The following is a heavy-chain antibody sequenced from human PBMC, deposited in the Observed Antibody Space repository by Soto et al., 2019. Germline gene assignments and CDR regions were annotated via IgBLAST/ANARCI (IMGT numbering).Heavy chain of an antibody. V-gene: IGHV4-59*01. CDR1: GGSISSYY. CDR3: GRLSLGDSTWGV. J-gene: IGHJ6*04. D-gene: IGHD2-21*02. Sequence: SETLSLTCTVSGGSISSYYWSWIRQPPGKGLEWIGYIYYSGSTNYNPSLKSRVTISVDTSKNQFSLKLSSVTAADTAVYYCGRLSLGDSTWGVWGKGTTVTVSS. CDR2: IYYSGST.